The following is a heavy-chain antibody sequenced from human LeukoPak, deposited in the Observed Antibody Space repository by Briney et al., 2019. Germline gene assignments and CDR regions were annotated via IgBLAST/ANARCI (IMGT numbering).Heavy chain of an antibody. Sequence: QPGGSLRLSCAASGFTFTSHAMSWGRQAPGKGLEWVSTINKSGGITYYADSVKGRFTTSRDNSKNTLYLQMDSPGAEDTAVYYCAKDYRTTGMRGMQLWGQGTLVTVSS. V-gene: IGHV3-23*01. D-gene: IGHD4-17*01. J-gene: IGHJ4*02. CDR3: AKDYRTTGMRGMQL. CDR1: GFTFTSHA. CDR2: INKSGGIT.